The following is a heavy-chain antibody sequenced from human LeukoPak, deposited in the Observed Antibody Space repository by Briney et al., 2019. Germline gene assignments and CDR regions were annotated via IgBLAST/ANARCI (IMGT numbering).Heavy chain of an antibody. CDR2: ISWNSGSI. Sequence: EPGRSLRLSCAASGFTFDDYAMHWVRQAPGKGLEWVSGISWNSGSIGYADSVKGRFTISRDNAKNSLYLQMNSLRAEDTAVYYCASDCSSTSCYGTLDYWGQGTLVTVSS. D-gene: IGHD2-2*01. CDR3: ASDCSSTSCYGTLDY. J-gene: IGHJ4*02. CDR1: GFTFDDYA. V-gene: IGHV3-9*01.